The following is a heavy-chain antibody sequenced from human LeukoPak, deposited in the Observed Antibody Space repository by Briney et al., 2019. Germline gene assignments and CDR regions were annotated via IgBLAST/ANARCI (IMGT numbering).Heavy chain of an antibody. J-gene: IGHJ6*04. CDR3: ASPGRAYYDSFRDGPAV. D-gene: IGHD3-22*01. CDR2: ISGSGGST. CDR1: GFTFSSYA. Sequence: GGSPRHSCAASGFTFSSYAMSWVRQAPGKGLQWVSAISGSGGSTYYADSVKGRFTISRDNSKNTLYLQMNSLRAEDTAVYYCASPGRAYYDSFRDGPAVWSKGTTVTVSS. V-gene: IGHV3-23*01.